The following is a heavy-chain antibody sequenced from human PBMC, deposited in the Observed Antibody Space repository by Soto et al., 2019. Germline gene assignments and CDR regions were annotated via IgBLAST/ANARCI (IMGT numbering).Heavy chain of an antibody. V-gene: IGHV3-23*01. J-gene: IGHJ4*02. CDR2: INSTTGAT. CDR3: AKVTRLQWMRLPLDY. D-gene: IGHD6-19*01. CDR1: GFTFSNYA. Sequence: EVQLLESGGGLVQPGGSLRLSCAASGFTFSNYAMNWVRQAPGKGLEWVSTINSTTGATYYADSVKGRFTISRDNSKNTLYLEMTTLRAEDTAVYYCAKVTRLQWMRLPLDYWGQGTLVTVSS.